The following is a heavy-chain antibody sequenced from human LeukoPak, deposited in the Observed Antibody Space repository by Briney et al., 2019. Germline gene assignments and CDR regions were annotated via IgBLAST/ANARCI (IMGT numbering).Heavy chain of an antibody. V-gene: IGHV3-53*01. D-gene: IGHD2-2*01. Sequence: PGGSLRLSCAASGFTVSTNYMSWVRQAPGKGLELVSLIYSGGSTYYADSVKGRFTISRDNSKNTLYFQMNSLRAEDTAVYYCTRAVSSNHPPDSWGQGTLVTVSS. CDR3: TRAVSSNHPPDS. CDR2: IYSGGST. CDR1: GFTVSTNY. J-gene: IGHJ4*02.